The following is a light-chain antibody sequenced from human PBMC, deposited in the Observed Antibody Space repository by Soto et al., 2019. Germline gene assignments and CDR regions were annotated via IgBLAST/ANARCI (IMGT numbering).Light chain of an antibody. CDR2: GAS. V-gene: IGKV3-20*01. CDR1: QSVNNNY. CDR3: QQANSFPTT. Sequence: EIVLTQSPGTLSLSPGERSTLSCMTIQSVNNNYLAWYQQKPGKAPRLLIYGASRRATGIPERFSGSGSGTDFTLTISSLQPEDFETYYCQQANSFPTTFGQGTRLEIK. J-gene: IGKJ5*01.